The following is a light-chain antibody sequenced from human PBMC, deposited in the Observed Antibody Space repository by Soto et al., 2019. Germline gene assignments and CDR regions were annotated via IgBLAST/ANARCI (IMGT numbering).Light chain of an antibody. J-gene: IGLJ1*01. CDR3: ASYLTTNTYV. V-gene: IGLV2-14*03. Sequence: QSVLTQPASVSGSPGQSITISCTGTNSDVGAYRYVSWYQQHPGKAPKLMTFDVSNRPSGVSNRISGSKSGNTASLTISGLPAQDEADYYCASYLTTNTYVFGPEPKVTVL. CDR2: DVS. CDR1: NSDVGAYRY.